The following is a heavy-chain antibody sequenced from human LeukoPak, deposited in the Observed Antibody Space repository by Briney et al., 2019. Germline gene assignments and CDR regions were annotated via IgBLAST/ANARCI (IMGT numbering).Heavy chain of an antibody. V-gene: IGHV3-48*01. CDR3: ARDRHIVVVTAIDYSYYMDV. CDR2: ISSSSSTI. J-gene: IGHJ6*03. CDR1: GFTFSSYS. D-gene: IGHD2-21*02. Sequence: GGSLRLSCAASGFTFSSYSMNWVRQAPGKGLEWVSYISSSSSTIYYADSVKGRFTISRDNSKNTLYLQMNSLRAEDTAVYYCARDRHIVVVTAIDYSYYMDVWGKGTTVTVSS.